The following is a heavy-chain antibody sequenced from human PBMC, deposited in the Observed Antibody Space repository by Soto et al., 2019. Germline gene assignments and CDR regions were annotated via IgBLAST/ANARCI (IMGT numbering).Heavy chain of an antibody. CDR1: GFPVSSNY. D-gene: IGHD3-3*01. J-gene: IGHJ4*02. V-gene: IGHV3-53*01. Sequence: GGSLRLSCAASGFPVSSNYMSWVRQAPGKGLEWVSVIYSGGSTYYADSVKGRFTISRDNSKNTLYLQMNSLRAEDTAVYYCARALNYDFWSGYLNYFDYWGQGTLVTVSS. CDR2: IYSGGST. CDR3: ARALNYDFWSGYLNYFDY.